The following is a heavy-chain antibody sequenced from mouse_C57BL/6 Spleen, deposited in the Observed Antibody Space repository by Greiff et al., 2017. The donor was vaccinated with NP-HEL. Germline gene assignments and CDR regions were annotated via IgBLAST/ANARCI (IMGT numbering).Heavy chain of an antibody. V-gene: IGHV1-69*01. CDR2: IDPSDSYT. CDR3: ARGYSSYAMDY. D-gene: IGHD2-12*01. CDR1: GYTFTSYW. Sequence: VQLQQPGAELVMPGASVKLSCKASGYTFTSYWMHWVKQRPGQGLEWIGEIDPSDSYTNSNQKFKGKSTLTVDKSSSTAYMQLSSLTSEDSAVYYCARGYSSYAMDYWGQGTSVTVSS. J-gene: IGHJ4*01.